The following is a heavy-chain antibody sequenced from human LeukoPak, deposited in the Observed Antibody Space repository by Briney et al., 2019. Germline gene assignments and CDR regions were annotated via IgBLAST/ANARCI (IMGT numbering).Heavy chain of an antibody. Sequence: SETLSLTCAVYGGSFSGYSWNWIRQPPGKGLEWIGEINHRGSTNYNPSLKSRVTISVDTSKNQFSLKLSSVTAADTAVYYCARAGHYCSSTSCYVNFDYWGQGTLVTVSS. CDR1: GGSFSGYS. CDR2: INHRGST. D-gene: IGHD2-2*01. V-gene: IGHV4-34*01. J-gene: IGHJ4*02. CDR3: ARAGHYCSSTSCYVNFDY.